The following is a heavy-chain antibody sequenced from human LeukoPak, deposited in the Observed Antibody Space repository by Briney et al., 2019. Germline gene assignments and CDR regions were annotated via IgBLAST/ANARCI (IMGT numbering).Heavy chain of an antibody. D-gene: IGHD6-6*01. V-gene: IGHV4-4*07. CDR2: IYTSGST. CDR3: ARVPYSSSKPNAFDI. CDR1: GGSISSYY. Sequence: KTSETLSLTCTVSGGSISSYYWSWIRQPAGKGLEWIGRIYTSGSTNYNPSLKSRVTMSVDTSKNQFSLKLGSVTAADTAVYYCARVPYSSSKPNAFDIXXQGTMVTVSS. J-gene: IGHJ3*02.